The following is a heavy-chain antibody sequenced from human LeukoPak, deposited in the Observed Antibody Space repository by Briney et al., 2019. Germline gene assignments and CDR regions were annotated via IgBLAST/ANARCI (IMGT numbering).Heavy chain of an antibody. D-gene: IGHD4-23*01. Sequence: GASVKVSCKASGYNFRDQEINWVRQASGQGLEWVGWIHPNSGKTGYAQKFQGRVSTTRTTSISTTYMELTSLTSEDTAVYYCARGRYGGNRFFDNWGQGTQLIVSS. CDR3: ARGRYGGNRFFDN. V-gene: IGHV1-8*01. CDR2: IHPNSGKT. J-gene: IGHJ4*02. CDR1: GYNFRDQE.